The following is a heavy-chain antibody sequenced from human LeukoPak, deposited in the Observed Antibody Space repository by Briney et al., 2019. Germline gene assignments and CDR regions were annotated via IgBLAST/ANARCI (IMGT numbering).Heavy chain of an antibody. Sequence: GGSLRLSCEASGFTFGSHAMYWVRQAPGKGLEWVAGIFGSGGSPHYADSVKGRFTISRDNPRNTVYLQINSMRDDDTAVYYCGKTTVGYSSGQKPAWPVDFWGQGTLVTVSS. CDR2: IFGSGGSP. J-gene: IGHJ4*02. CDR1: GFTFGSHA. CDR3: GKTTVGYSSGQKPAWPVDF. V-gene: IGHV3-23*01. D-gene: IGHD5-18*01.